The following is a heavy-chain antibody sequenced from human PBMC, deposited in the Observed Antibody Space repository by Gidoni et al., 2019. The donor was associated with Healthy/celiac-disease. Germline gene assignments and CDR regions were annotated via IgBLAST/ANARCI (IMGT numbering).Heavy chain of an antibody. CDR1: GGTFSSYA. Sequence: QVQPVQSGAEVKKPGSSVKVSCKASGGTFSSYAISWVRQAPGQGLEWMGRINPILGIANYAQKFQGRVTITADKSTSTAYMELSSLRSEDTAVYYCARYTRARRGYSYGYYFDYWGQGTLVTVSS. CDR2: INPILGIA. V-gene: IGHV1-69*04. J-gene: IGHJ4*02. CDR3: ARYTRARRGYSYGYYFDY. D-gene: IGHD5-18*01.